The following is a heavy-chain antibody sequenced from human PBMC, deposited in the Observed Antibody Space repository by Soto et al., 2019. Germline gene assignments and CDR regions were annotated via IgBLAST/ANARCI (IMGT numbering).Heavy chain of an antibody. Sequence: QMTLKESGPTRVNPTQTLTLTCSFSGFSFSTSGVGVGWVRQPPGKALEWLALIYWSGDEHYRPSLKSRLTINKTTSKNQVVLIMTNTDPVDTATYYCARGLATLPVFAYDVWGPGTTVTVSS. V-gene: IGHV2-5*01. D-gene: IGHD6-6*01. CDR1: GFSFSTSGVG. CDR3: ARGLATLPVFAYDV. J-gene: IGHJ3*01. CDR2: IYWSGDE.